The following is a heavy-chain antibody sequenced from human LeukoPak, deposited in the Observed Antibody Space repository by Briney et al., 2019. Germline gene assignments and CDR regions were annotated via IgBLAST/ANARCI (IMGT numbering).Heavy chain of an antibody. D-gene: IGHD1/OR15-1a*01. CDR2: IKGDGSDT. CDR1: GFTFSGYW. J-gene: IGHJ5*02. V-gene: IGHV3-74*01. CDR3: ARDPRNKGFDP. Sequence: GGSVRLSCAASGFTFSGYWMHWARQAPGKGLVWVACIKGDGSDTGYADSVKGRFTISRDNAKNMLYLQMNSLRVEDTAVYYCARDPRNKGFDPWGQGTLVTVSS.